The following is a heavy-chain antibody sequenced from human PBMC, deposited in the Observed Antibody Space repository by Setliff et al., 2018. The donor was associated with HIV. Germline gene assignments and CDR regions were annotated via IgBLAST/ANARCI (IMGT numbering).Heavy chain of an antibody. CDR3: ARGGGYDVVIHFDY. D-gene: IGHD5-12*01. J-gene: IGHJ4*02. CDR1: GYTFTSYA. CDR2: INAGNGNT. V-gene: IGHV1-3*01. Sequence: VASVKVSCKASGYTFTSYAMHWVRQAPGQRLEWMGWINAGNGNTRYSQTFQGRVTITRDTSASTAYMELSSLRPEDTAVYYCARGGGYDVVIHFDYWGQGTLVTVSS.